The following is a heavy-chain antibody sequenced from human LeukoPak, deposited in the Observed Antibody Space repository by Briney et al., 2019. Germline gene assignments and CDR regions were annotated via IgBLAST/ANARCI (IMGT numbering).Heavy chain of an antibody. CDR3: ARAGPRIKLVVPAAIVFNP. CDR2: ISAYNGNT. CDR1: GYTFTSYG. Sequence: ASVKVSCKASGYTFTSYGISWVRQAPGQGLEWMGWISAYNGNTNYAQKLQGRVTMTTDTSTSTAYMELRSLRSDDTAVYYCARAGPRIKLVVPAAIVFNPWGQGTLVTVSS. V-gene: IGHV1-18*01. D-gene: IGHD2-2*01. J-gene: IGHJ5*02.